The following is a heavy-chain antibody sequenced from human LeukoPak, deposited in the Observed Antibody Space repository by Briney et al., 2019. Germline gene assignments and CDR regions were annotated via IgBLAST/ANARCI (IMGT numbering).Heavy chain of an antibody. V-gene: IGHV3-33*01. Sequence: GGSLRLSCAASGFTFSNYGMHWVRQAPGKGLEWVALISFDGSQKYYTDSVKGRFTISRDNAKNSLYLQMNSLRAEDTAVYYCARDGPDIVVVPAAQIYWFDPWGQGTLVTVSS. CDR2: ISFDGSQK. CDR1: GFTFSNYG. J-gene: IGHJ5*02. CDR3: ARDGPDIVVVPAAQIYWFDP. D-gene: IGHD2-2*01.